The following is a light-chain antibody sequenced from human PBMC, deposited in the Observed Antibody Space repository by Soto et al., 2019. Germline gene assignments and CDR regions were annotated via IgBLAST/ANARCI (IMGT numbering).Light chain of an antibody. J-gene: IGKJ1*01. CDR1: QSISNN. CDR2: AAS. CDR3: QHSYSSPPT. V-gene: IGKV1-39*01. Sequence: DIQMTQSPSSLSASVEDRVIITCRASQSISNNLKWYQQKPGKPPKLLIFAASSLHSGVPSRFSGSISGPDFTLTISSLQPEDFATYYCQHSYSSPPTFGQGTKVEIK.